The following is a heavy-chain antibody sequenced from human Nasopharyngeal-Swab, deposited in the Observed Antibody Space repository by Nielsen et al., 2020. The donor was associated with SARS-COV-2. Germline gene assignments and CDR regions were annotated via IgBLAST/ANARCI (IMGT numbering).Heavy chain of an antibody. D-gene: IGHD3-3*01. V-gene: IGHV3-21*01. CDR2: ISSSSSYI. CDR3: ARSHTGITIFGVVTYYGMDV. Sequence: GESLKISCAASGFTFSTYSMNWVRQAPGKGLEWVSSISSSSSYIYYADSVKGRFTISRDNAKNSLYLQMNSLSAEDTAVYYCARSHTGITIFGVVTYYGMDVWGQGTTVTVSS. J-gene: IGHJ6*02. CDR1: GFTFSTYS.